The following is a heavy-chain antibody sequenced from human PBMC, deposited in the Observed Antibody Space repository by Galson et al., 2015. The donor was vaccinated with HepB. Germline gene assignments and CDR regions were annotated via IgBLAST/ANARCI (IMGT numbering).Heavy chain of an antibody. CDR3: ARDRGYYGSGSYYNGNWYFDV. CDR2: ISRSGSYM. D-gene: IGHD3-10*01. V-gene: IGHV3-21*01. Sequence: SLRLSCAASGFTFSSYSMIWVRQAPGKGPEWVSSISRSGSYMYYADSVKGRFTISRDNAKNSLYLQMTSLRAEDTAVYYCARDRGYYGSGSYYNGNWYFDVWGRGTLVTVSS. CDR1: GFTFSSYS. J-gene: IGHJ2*01.